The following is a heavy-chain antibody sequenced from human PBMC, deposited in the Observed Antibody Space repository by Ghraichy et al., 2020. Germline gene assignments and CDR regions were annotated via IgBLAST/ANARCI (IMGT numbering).Heavy chain of an antibody. Sequence: SETLSLTCTVSGGSISSGGYYWSWIRQHPGKGLEWIGYIYYSGSTYYNPSLKSRVTISVDTSKNQFSLKLSSVTAADTAVYYCARDRDCNSTSCFRDWGQGTLVTVSS. V-gene: IGHV4-31*03. CDR1: GGSISSGGYY. J-gene: IGHJ4*02. D-gene: IGHD2-2*01. CDR3: ARDRDCNSTSCFRD. CDR2: IYYSGST.